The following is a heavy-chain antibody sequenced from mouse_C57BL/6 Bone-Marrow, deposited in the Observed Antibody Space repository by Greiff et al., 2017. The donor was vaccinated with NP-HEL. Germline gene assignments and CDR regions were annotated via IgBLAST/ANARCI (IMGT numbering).Heavy chain of an antibody. CDR1: GYTFTSYW. J-gene: IGHJ2*01. D-gene: IGHD4-1*01. V-gene: IGHV1-59*01. CDR3: ARGITGTGY. CDR2: IDPSDSYT. Sequence: QVQLQQPGAELVRPGTSVKLSCKASGYTFTSYWMHWVKQRPGQGLEWIGVIDPSDSYTNYNQKFKGKATLTVDTSSSTVYMQLSSLTSEDSAVYYCARGITGTGYWGQGTTLTVSS.